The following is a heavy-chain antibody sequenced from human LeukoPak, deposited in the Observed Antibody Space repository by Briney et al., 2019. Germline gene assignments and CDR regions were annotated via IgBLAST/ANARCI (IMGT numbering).Heavy chain of an antibody. J-gene: IGHJ6*03. CDR2: IKQDGSEK. CDR3: ARARDFWSGYYTGGGYHMDV. D-gene: IGHD3-3*01. CDR1: GFTFSSYW. Sequence: GGSLRLSCAASGFTFSSYWMSWVRQAPGKGLEWVGNIKQDGSEKYYVDSVKGRFTISRDNAKNSLYLQMNSLRAEDTAVYYCARARDFWSGYYTGGGYHMDVWGKGTTVTVSS. V-gene: IGHV3-7*01.